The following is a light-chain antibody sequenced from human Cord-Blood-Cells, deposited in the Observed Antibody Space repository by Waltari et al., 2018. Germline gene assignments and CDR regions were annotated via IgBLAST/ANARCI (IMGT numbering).Light chain of an antibody. CDR2: DVS. CDR1: NSDVGGYNY. Sequence: QSALTQPASVSGSPGQSITIPCTGTNSDVGGYNYVSWYQQHPGKAPKLMIYDVSNRPSGVSNRFSGSKSGNTASRTISGLQAEDEADYYCSSYTSSSSYVFGTGTKVTVL. CDR3: SSYTSSSSYV. V-gene: IGLV2-14*01. J-gene: IGLJ1*01.